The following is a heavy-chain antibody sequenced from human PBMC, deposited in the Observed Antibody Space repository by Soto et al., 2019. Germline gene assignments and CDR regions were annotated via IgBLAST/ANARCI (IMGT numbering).Heavy chain of an antibody. V-gene: IGHV4-4*01. J-gene: IGHJ5*02. Sequence: QVHLQESGPGLVKPSETLSLTCAVSGASIGSGNWWSWVRQPPGKGLEWIAEIYHVGNTNYNPSLKSRVTISVDKSQNQFSLNLNSMTAADTAVYCCATHGGWTGPDQWGQGTLVTVSS. CDR3: ATHGGWTGPDQ. D-gene: IGHD2-8*02. CDR1: GASIGSGNW. CDR2: IYHVGNT.